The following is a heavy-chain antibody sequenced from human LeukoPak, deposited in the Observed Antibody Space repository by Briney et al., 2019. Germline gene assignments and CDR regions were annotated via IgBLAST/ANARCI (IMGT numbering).Heavy chain of an antibody. CDR1: GGSISTYY. V-gene: IGHV4-59*01. CDR2: IYYIGST. J-gene: IGHJ3*02. Sequence: SETLSLTCTVSGGSISTYYWSWIRQPPGKGLEWIGYIYYIGSTNYNPSLKSRVTISVDTSKNQFSLKLSSVTAADTAVYYCARDYAFDIWGQGTMVTVSS. CDR3: ARDYAFDI.